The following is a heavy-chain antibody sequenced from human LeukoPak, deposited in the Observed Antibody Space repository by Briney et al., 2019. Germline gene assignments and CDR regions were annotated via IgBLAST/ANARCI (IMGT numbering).Heavy chain of an antibody. CDR3: ASTNRGYSYGYSGAFDI. D-gene: IGHD5-18*01. J-gene: IGHJ3*02. V-gene: IGHV4-59*12. CDR1: GGSISNYY. Sequence: SETLSLTCTVSGGSISNYYWSWIRQPPGKGLEWIGYIYYSGSTNYNPPLKSRVTISVDTSKNQFSLKLSSVTAADTAVYYCASTNRGYSYGYSGAFDIWGQGTMVTVSS. CDR2: IYYSGST.